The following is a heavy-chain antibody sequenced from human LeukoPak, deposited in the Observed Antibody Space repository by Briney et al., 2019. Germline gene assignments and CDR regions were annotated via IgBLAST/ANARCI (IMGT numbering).Heavy chain of an antibody. CDR1: GFTFDDYA. D-gene: IGHD1-26*01. CDR2: ISWDCGST. V-gene: IGHV3-43D*03. J-gene: IGHJ4*02. Sequence: PGGSLRLSCAASGFTFDDYAMHWVRQAPGKGLEWVSLISWDCGSTYYADSVKGRFTISRDNSKNSLYLQMNSLKAEDTALYYCAKDKEVGATTPDTPYFDYWGEGTLVTVSS. CDR3: AKDKEVGATTPDTPYFDY.